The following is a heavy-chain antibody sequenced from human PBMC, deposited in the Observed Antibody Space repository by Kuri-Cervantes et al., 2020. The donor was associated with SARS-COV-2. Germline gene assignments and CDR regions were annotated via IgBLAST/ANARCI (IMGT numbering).Heavy chain of an antibody. CDR1: GFPLGPYA. Sequence: GGSLRLSCAASGFPLGPYALTWVRQAPGKGLDWVSSLSSGGFITYYADSAKGRFTTSSDVSENTVHLQMDRLRGEDTAIYYCARSRVGPDSSGYYFDHWGQGIPVTVSS. D-gene: IGHD3-22*01. CDR3: ARSRVGPDSSGYYFDH. V-gene: IGHV3-23*01. CDR2: LSSGGFIT. J-gene: IGHJ4*02.